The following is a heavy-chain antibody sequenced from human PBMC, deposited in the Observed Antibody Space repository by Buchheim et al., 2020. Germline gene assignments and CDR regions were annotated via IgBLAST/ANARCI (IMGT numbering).Heavy chain of an antibody. CDR3: VRDREYCSGGSCYSGYYYGMDV. V-gene: IGHV3-30-3*01. CDR1: GFTFSSYA. D-gene: IGHD2-15*01. CDR2: ISYDGSNK. Sequence: QVQLVESGGGVVQPGRSLRLSCAASGFTFSSYAMHWVRQAPGKGLEWVAVISYDGSNKYYADSVKGRFTISRDNSKNTLYLQMNSLRAEDTAVYYCVRDREYCSGGSCYSGYYYGMDVWGQGTT. J-gene: IGHJ6*02.